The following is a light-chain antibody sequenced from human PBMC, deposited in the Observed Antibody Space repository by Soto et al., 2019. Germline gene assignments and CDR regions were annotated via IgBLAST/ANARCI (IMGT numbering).Light chain of an antibody. Sequence: QLVLTQSPSASASLGASVKLTCTLSSGHSSYAIAWHQQQPEKGPRYLMKLNSDGSHSKGDGIPDRFSGSSSGAERYLTISILQSEDDADYDCQTWGTVTRGVFGGGTKLTVL. CDR2: LNSDGSH. V-gene: IGLV4-69*01. J-gene: IGLJ3*02. CDR3: QTWGTVTRGV. CDR1: SGHSSYA.